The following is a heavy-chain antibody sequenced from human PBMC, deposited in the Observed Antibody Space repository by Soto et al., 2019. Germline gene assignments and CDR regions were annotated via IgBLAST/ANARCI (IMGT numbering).Heavy chain of an antibody. CDR3: ASALWDDIWESYRSYYFDY. CDR1: GFTFSSYW. CDR2: INQDGSEE. V-gene: IGHV3-7*01. Sequence: GGSLRLSCVASGFTFSSYWMTWVRQAPGKGLEWVANINQDGSEENYVDSVKGRFTISRDNAKNSLFLQMNSLRAEDTAVYYCASALWDDIWESYRSYYFDYWGQGSLVTVSS. J-gene: IGHJ4*02. D-gene: IGHD3-16*02.